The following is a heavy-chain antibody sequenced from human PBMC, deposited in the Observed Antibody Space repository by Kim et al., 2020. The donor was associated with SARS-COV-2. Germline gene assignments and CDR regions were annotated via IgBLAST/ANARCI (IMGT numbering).Heavy chain of an antibody. J-gene: IGHJ6*02. D-gene: IGHD4-4*01. Sequence: SETLSLTCTVSGGSISSGGYYWSWIRQHPGKGLEWIGYIYYSGSTYYNPSLKSRVTISVDTSKNQFSLKLSSVTAADTAVYYCARDRVTAVTSEFYYYYGMDVWGQGTTVTVSS. CDR1: GGSISSGGYY. CDR3: ARDRVTAVTSEFYYYYGMDV. V-gene: IGHV4-31*03. CDR2: IYYSGST.